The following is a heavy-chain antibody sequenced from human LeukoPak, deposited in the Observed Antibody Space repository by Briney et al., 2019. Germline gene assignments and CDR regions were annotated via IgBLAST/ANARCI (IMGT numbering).Heavy chain of an antibody. CDR1: GGSFSGYY. CDR3: AREGVGATGVDY. J-gene: IGHJ4*02. D-gene: IGHD1-26*01. Sequence: SETLSLTCAAYGGSFSGYYWSWIRQPPGKGLEWIGEINHSGSTNYNPSLRSRVTISVDTSKNQFSLKLSSVTAADTAVYYCAREGVGATGVDYWGQGTLVTVSS. CDR2: INHSGST. V-gene: IGHV4-34*01.